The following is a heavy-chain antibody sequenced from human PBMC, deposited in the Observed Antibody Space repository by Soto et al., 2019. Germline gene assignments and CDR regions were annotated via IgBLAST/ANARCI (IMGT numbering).Heavy chain of an antibody. CDR1: GGSISSSRYY. D-gene: IGHD3-9*01. Sequence: QLQLRESGPRLVKPSETLSLTCGVSGGSISSSRYYWGWIRQPPGKGLEWIANIYYSGTTYYNPSLKSRVPISVDTFRNQFSLRLSSVTAADTAVYYCARLLSSSSYYDILTGYSVDYWGQGTLVSVSS. CDR2: IYYSGTT. V-gene: IGHV4-39*01. J-gene: IGHJ4*02. CDR3: ARLLSSSSYYDILTGYSVDY.